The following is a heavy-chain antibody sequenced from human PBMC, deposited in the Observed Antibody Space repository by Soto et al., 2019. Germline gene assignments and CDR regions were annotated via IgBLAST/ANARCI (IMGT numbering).Heavy chain of an antibody. CDR2: IYSTENT. V-gene: IGHV4-39*07. J-gene: IGHJ3*02. Sequence: PSETLSLTCTVSGGSVSSNSYSWGWIRQSPGKGLEWIGIIYSTENTYYHPSLLSRVTISADTSMNEFSLRLSSVTAADTAVYYCASSGSRGIGAFDIWGQGTMVTVSS. CDR3: ASSGSRGIGAFDI. CDR1: GGSVSSNSYS. D-gene: IGHD3-22*01.